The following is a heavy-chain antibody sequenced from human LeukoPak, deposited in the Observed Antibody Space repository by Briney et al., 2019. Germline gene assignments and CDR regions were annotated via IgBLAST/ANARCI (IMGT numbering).Heavy chain of an antibody. Sequence: GGSLRLSCAASGFTFSSYSMNWVRQAPGKGLEWVSSISSSSSYIYYADSVKGRFTISRDNSKNTLYVQMNSLTAEDTAVYYCATGSGYYYDHWGQGTLVTVSS. CDR2: ISSSSSYI. V-gene: IGHV3-21*01. J-gene: IGHJ4*02. D-gene: IGHD3-22*01. CDR3: ATGSGYYYDH. CDR1: GFTFSSYS.